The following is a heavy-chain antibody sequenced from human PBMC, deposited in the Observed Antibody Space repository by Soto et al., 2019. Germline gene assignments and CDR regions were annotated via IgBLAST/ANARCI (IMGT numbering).Heavy chain of an antibody. Sequence: PSETLSLTCTVYGLSIRISYYFLGWIRQPPGKALEWIASVYHSGSTYYNPSLKSRVTMSVDTSNNRFALTLNSVTAADTAVYYCARDSGWFDPWGKGTLVTVS. J-gene: IGHJ5*02. CDR3: ARDSGWFDP. V-gene: IGHV4-39*01. CDR2: VYHSGST. CDR1: GLSIRISYYF. D-gene: IGHD7-27*01.